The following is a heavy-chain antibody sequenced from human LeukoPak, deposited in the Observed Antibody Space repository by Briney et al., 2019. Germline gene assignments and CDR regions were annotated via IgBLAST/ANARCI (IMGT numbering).Heavy chain of an antibody. CDR2: TYYSGST. CDR3: ARVKGYSGYDRAIDY. V-gene: IGHV4-59*01. Sequence: SETLSLTCTVSGGSISSYYWSWIRQPPGKGLEWIGYTYYSGSTNYNPSLKSRVTISVDTSKNQFSLKLSSVTAADTAVYYCARVKGYSGYDRAIDYWGQGTLVTVSS. CDR1: GGSISSYY. J-gene: IGHJ4*02. D-gene: IGHD5-12*01.